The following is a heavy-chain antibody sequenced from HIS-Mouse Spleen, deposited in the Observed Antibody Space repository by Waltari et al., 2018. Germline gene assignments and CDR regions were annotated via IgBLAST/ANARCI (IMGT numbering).Heavy chain of an antibody. J-gene: IGHJ4*02. V-gene: IGHV3-30*18. CDR2: ISHDGSNK. CDR3: AKDKHHAFDY. CDR1: GFTFISYG. Sequence: QVQLVESGGGVVQPGRSLRLSCAASGFTFISYGMHWVRQAPGKGLEWVAVISHDGSNKYYADSVKGRFTISRDNSKNTLYLQMNSLRAEDTAVYYCAKDKHHAFDYWGQGTLVTVSS.